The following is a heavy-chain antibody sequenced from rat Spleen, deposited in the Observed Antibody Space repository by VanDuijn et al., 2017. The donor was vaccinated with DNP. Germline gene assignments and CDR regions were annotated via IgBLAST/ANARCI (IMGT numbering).Heavy chain of an antibody. CDR3: VRWNSGHFDY. CDR1: GFTFSDYY. D-gene: IGHD4-3*01. V-gene: IGHV5-22*01. J-gene: IGHJ2*01. Sequence: EVQLVEYGGGLVQPGRSLKLSCAASGFTFSDYYMAWVRQAPTKGLEWVAYIGSDGYAPYYGDSVKGRFTISRDNAKSTLYLQMNSLRSEDMATYYCVRWNSGHFDYWGQGVMVTVSS. CDR2: IGSDGYAP.